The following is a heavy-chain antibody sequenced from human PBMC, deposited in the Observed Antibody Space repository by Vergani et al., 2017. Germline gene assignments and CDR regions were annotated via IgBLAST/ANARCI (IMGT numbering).Heavy chain of an antibody. CDR1: GGSISSSSHF. J-gene: IGHJ6*02. V-gene: IGHV4-39*01. CDR3: ARHDSGHYDASYYCLDV. CDR2: IYYTGSA. D-gene: IGHD3-16*01. Sequence: QLQLHKSGPGLVKPSETLSLTCTLSGGSISSSSHFWGWLRQTPGNGLEWIGSIYYTGSAYYNPSLKRRVSISIDASKNQFSLKLSSVTAADSAVYYCARHDSGHYDASYYCLDVWGQGTTVTVSS.